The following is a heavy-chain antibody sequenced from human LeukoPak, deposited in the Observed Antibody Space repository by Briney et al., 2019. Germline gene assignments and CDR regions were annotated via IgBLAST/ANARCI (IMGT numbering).Heavy chain of an antibody. CDR2: ISHNEDT. D-gene: IGHD3/OR15-3a*01. CDR1: NASFNGYY. CDR3: ARHFGT. Sequence: SETLSLTCAVYNASFNGYYWGWIRQPPGKGLEWMGEISHNEDTNYNPSLKSRVTISVDTSKNQFSLKLRSVTAADTAVYYCARHFGTWGQGTLVTVSS. V-gene: IGHV4-34*01. J-gene: IGHJ4*02.